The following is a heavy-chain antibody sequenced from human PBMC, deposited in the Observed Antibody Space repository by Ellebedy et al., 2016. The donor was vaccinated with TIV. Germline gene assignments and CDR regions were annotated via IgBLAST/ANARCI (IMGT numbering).Heavy chain of an antibody. J-gene: IGHJ4*02. CDR1: GGPFSSYV. D-gene: IGHD3-22*01. CDR3: ARVGSGLQVTTPHFDY. Sequence: AASVKVSCKASGGPFSSYVISWVRQAPGQGLEWMGIINPSVGSTNYAQKFQGRVTMTRDTSTSTVYMELSRLRSEDTAMYYCARVGSGLQVTTPHFDYWGQGTLVTVSS. CDR2: INPSVGST. V-gene: IGHV1-46*01.